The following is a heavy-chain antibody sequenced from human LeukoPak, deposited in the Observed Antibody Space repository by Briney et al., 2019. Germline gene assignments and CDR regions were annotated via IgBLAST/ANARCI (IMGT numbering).Heavy chain of an antibody. J-gene: IGHJ6*02. V-gene: IGHV3-33*01. CDR2: IWYDGSNK. CDR3: ARDLNYYYGMDV. Sequence: GGSLRLSCAASGFTFSSYGMHWVRQAPGKGLEWVAVIWYDGSNKYYADSVRGRFTISRDNSKNTLYLQMNSLRAEDTAVYYCARDLNYYYGMDVWGQGTTVTVSS. CDR1: GFTFSSYG.